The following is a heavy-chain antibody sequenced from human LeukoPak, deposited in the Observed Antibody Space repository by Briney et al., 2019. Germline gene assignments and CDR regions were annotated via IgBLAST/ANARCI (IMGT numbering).Heavy chain of an antibody. CDR2: ISSSGSTI. V-gene: IGHV3-48*03. CDR1: GFTFSGYE. J-gene: IGHJ6*02. CDR3: ARDSSSSAEHYYNYGMDV. Sequence: GGSLRLSCAASGFTFSGYEMNWVRQAPGKGLEWVSYISSSGSTIYYADSVKGRFTISRDNAKNSLYLQMNSLRAEDTADYYCARDSSSSAEHYYNYGMDVWGQGTTVTVSS. D-gene: IGHD6-6*01.